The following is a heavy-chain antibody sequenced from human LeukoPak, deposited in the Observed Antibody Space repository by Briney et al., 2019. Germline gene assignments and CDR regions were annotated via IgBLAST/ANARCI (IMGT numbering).Heavy chain of an antibody. Sequence: NPSETLSLTCAVYGGSFSGCYWSWIRQPPGKGLEWIGEINHSGSTNYNPSLKSRVTISVDTSKNQFSLKLSSVTAADTAVYYCARGPYLGSGSSNGFDPWGQGTLVTVSS. D-gene: IGHD3-10*01. CDR2: INHSGST. J-gene: IGHJ5*02. CDR3: ARGPYLGSGSSNGFDP. V-gene: IGHV4-34*01. CDR1: GGSFSGCY.